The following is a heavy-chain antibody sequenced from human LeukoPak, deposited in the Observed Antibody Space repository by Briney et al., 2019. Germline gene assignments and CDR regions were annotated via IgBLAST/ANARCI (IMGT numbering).Heavy chain of an antibody. CDR3: RSSSWYGGNDY. CDR2: FDPEDGET. V-gene: IGHV1-24*01. D-gene: IGHD6-13*01. Sequence: ASVKVSCKVSGYTLTELSMHWVRQAPGKGLEWMGGFDPEDGETIYAQKFQGRVTMTKDTSTDTAYMELSSLRSGDTAVYYCRSSSWYGGNDYWGREPWSPSPQ. CDR1: GYTLTELS. J-gene: IGHJ4*02.